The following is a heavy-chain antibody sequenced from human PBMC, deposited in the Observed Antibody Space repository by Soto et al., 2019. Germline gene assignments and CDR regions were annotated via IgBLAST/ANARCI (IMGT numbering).Heavy chain of an antibody. CDR1: GGTFSSYA. CDR3: ASSLYDFWSGYYTDSRGKHYYYYGMDV. J-gene: IGHJ6*02. CDR2: IIPIFGTA. V-gene: IGHV1-69*13. Sequence: GASVKVSCKASGGTFSSYAISWVRQAPGQGLEWMGGIIPIFGTANYAQKFQGRVTITADESTSTAYMELSSLRSEDTAVYYCASSLYDFWSGYYTDSRGKHYYYYGMDVWGRGATVTVSS. D-gene: IGHD3-3*01.